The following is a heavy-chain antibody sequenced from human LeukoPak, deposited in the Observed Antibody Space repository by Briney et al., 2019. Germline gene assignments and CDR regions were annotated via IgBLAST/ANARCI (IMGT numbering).Heavy chain of an antibody. D-gene: IGHD6-13*01. J-gene: IGHJ3*02. CDR1: GFSSSIYT. CDR2: ISYDGNNK. V-gene: IGHV3-30-3*01. CDR3: ARAAHFYSNAFDI. Sequence: PGGSLRLSCGASGFSSSIYTMQWVRQAPGKGLEWVALISYDGNNKNYAASVKGRFIISRDNSKSTLYLQMNSLRAEDTAVYYCARAAHFYSNAFDIWGQGTMVTVSS.